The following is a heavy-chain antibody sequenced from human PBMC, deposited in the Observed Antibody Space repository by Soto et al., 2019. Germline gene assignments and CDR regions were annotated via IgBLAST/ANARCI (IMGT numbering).Heavy chain of an antibody. D-gene: IGHD1-1*01. CDR2: IKSKNDGGAA. V-gene: IGHV3-15*01. Sequence: EVQVVESGGDLVEPGGSLRLSCVTSGFMFSSAWMSWVRQGPGKGLEWVARIKSKNDGGAADYAAPVNGRFSISRDDSKSTVYLQMNSLRAEDTALYYCAEGWNDFWGPGTLVTVSS. CDR3: AEGWNDF. J-gene: IGHJ4*02. CDR1: GFMFSSAW.